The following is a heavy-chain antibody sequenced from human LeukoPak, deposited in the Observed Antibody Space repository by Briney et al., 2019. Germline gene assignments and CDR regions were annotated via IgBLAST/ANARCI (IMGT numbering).Heavy chain of an antibody. Sequence: GGSLRLTCADSGFTFDDYAMHWVRQAPGKGLEWVSLISWDGGSTYYADSVKGRFTISRDNSKNSLYLQMNGLRAEDTALYYCAKDIWGVRGVRTWGALDFDYWGQRTLVTVSS. CDR1: GFTFDDYA. CDR3: AKDIWGVRGVRTWGALDFDY. V-gene: IGHV3-43D*03. CDR2: ISWDGGST. D-gene: IGHD3-10*01. J-gene: IGHJ4*02.